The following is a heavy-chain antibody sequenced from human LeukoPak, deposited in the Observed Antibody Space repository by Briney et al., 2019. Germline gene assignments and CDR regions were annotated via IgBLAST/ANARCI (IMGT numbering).Heavy chain of an antibody. Sequence: GVSLRFSCAASGFTFCSYDMLWLPQAPGKGLEWVTFIRYDGSNKYYADSVKGRFTISRDNSKNTLYLQMNSLRAEDTAVYYCAKVAPVAATNYYYYYMDVWGKGTTVTISS. J-gene: IGHJ6*03. CDR1: GFTFCSYD. V-gene: IGHV3-30*02. CDR2: IRYDGSNK. D-gene: IGHD2-15*01. CDR3: AKVAPVAATNYYYYYMDV.